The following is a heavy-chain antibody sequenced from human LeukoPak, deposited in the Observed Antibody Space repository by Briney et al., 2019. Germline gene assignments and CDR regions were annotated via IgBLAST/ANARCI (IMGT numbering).Heavy chain of an antibody. CDR2: IGGSGGSI. CDR3: AKSRPFYNSAWEAYYFDY. D-gene: IGHD6-19*01. V-gene: IGHV3-23*01. J-gene: IGHJ4*02. Sequence: PGGSLRLSCAVSGFSGFTLTSYAMSWVRQAPGKGLEWVSSIGGSGGSIYYAESVKGRFAISRDNSKNMLYLQMDSLTAEDAAIYYCAKSRPFYNSAWEAYYFDYWGQGTLVVVSS. CDR1: GFSGFTLTSYA.